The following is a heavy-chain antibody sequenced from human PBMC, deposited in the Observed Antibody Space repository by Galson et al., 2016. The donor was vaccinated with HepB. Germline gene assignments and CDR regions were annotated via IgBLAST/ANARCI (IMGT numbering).Heavy chain of an antibody. V-gene: IGHV3-30*03. CDR3: AGESGSSDSGDAFDI. D-gene: IGHD2-15*01. J-gene: IGHJ3*02. CDR2: ILYDGNSE. CDR1: GFSFSSSG. Sequence: SLRLSCAASGFSFSSSGMSWVRRAPGRGLEWVAVILYDGNSEYYADSVKGRFTIFRDTSENTLYLQMNSLGPDDTAVYYCAGESGSSDSGDAFDIWGQGTMVTVSS.